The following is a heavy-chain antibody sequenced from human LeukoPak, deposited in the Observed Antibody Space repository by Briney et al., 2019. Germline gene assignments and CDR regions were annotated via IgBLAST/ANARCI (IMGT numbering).Heavy chain of an antibody. D-gene: IGHD4-17*01. Sequence: TLSLTCTVSGGSISSGGYYWSWIRQHPGKGLEWIGYIYYSGSTYYNPSLKSRVTISVDTSKNQFSLKLSSVTTADTAVYYCARGRAHDYGDPSDYWGQGTLVTVSS. CDR3: ARGRAHDYGDPSDY. V-gene: IGHV4-31*03. CDR1: GGSISSGGYY. J-gene: IGHJ4*02. CDR2: IYYSGST.